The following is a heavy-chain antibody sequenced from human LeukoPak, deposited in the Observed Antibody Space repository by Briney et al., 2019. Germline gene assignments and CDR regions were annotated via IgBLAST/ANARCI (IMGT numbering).Heavy chain of an antibody. J-gene: IGHJ2*01. D-gene: IGHD3-10*01. Sequence: PGGSLRLSCAASGFTFSSFAMSWVRQAPGRGLEWVSAISTSGGSTYYADSVKGRFTISRDNSKNTLNLQMNSLRAEDTAVYNCARVTMVRGVIIKGWYFDLWGRGTLVTVSS. CDR2: ISTSGGST. CDR1: GFTFSSFA. CDR3: ARVTMVRGVIIKGWYFDL. V-gene: IGHV3-23*01.